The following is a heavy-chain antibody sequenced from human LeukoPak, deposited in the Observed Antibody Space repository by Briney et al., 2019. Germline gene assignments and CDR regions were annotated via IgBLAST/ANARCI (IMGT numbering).Heavy chain of an antibody. J-gene: IGHJ4*02. CDR1: GFTFSSYS. D-gene: IGHD5-12*01. CDR3: ARDPGYSGYSFDY. Sequence: VGSLRLSCAASGFTFSSYSMNWVRQAPGKGLEWVSSISSSSSYIYYADSVKGRFTISRDNAKNSLYLQMNSLRAEDTAVYYCARDPGYSGYSFDYWGQGTLVTVSS. CDR2: ISSSSSYI. V-gene: IGHV3-21*01.